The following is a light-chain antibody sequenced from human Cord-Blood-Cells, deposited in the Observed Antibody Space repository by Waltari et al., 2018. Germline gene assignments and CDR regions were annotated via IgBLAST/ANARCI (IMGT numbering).Light chain of an antibody. CDR2: QDS. V-gene: IGLV3-1*01. J-gene: IGLJ2*01. CDR3: QAWDSSTVV. CDR1: KLGDKY. Sequence: SYELTQPPSVSVSPGQTASITCSGDKLGDKYACWYQQKPGQSPVLVIYQDSKRPSGCPGRCSGSNSGNTATLTISGTQARDEADYYCQAWDSSTVVFGGGTKLTVL.